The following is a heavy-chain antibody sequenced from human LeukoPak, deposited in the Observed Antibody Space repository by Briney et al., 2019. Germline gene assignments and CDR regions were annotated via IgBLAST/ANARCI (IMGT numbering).Heavy chain of an antibody. Sequence: EASVKVSCKASGYTFTSYYMHWVRQAPGQGLEWMGIINPSGGSTSYAQKFQGRVTMTRDTSTSTVYMELSSLRSEDTAVYYCARMSRWSASSGYYDDGDYWGQGTLVTVSS. CDR3: ARMSRWSASSGYYDDGDY. J-gene: IGHJ4*02. CDR2: INPSGGST. CDR1: GYTFTSYY. V-gene: IGHV1-46*01. D-gene: IGHD3-22*01.